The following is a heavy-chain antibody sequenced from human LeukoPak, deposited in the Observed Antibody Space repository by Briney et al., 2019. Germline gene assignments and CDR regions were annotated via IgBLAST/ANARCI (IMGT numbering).Heavy chain of an antibody. J-gene: IGHJ4*02. CDR2: ISGSGGST. V-gene: IGHV3-23*01. D-gene: IGHD3-9*01. CDR1: GFTFSSYG. CDR3: ARGGSGYFDWLSTYFGY. Sequence: PGGTLRLSCSAPGFTFSSYGMSWVRQAPGKGLEWVSGISGSGGSTYYANSVKGRFTISRDNSKNTLYLQMGSLRAEDMAVYYCARGGSGYFDWLSTYFGYWGQGTLVTVSS.